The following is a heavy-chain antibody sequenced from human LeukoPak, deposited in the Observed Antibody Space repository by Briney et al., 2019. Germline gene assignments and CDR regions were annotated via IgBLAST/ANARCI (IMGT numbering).Heavy chain of an antibody. D-gene: IGHD6-6*01. J-gene: IGHJ4*02. V-gene: IGHV3-9*01. Sequence: GGSLRLSCAASGFTFDDYAMHWVRQAPGKGLEWVSGISWNSGSIGYVDSVKGRFTISRDNAKNSLYLQMNSLRAEDTAVYYCARGSSSSDRSFDYWGQGTLVTVSS. CDR3: ARGSSSSDRSFDY. CDR2: ISWNSGSI. CDR1: GFTFDDYA.